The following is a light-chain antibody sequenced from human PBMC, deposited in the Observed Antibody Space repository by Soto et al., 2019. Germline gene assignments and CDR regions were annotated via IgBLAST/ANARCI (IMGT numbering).Light chain of an antibody. CDR1: QSVSSNF. CDR2: GAS. Sequence: EIVLTQSPGTLSLSPGERATLSCKASQSVSSNFLAWYQRKPGQAPRLLIYGASYRATDIPHRFSGSRSGTDFTLTITRLEPEDFPVYYCQQYGTSPPTFGQGTKVEI. CDR3: QQYGTSPPT. J-gene: IGKJ1*01. V-gene: IGKV3-20*01.